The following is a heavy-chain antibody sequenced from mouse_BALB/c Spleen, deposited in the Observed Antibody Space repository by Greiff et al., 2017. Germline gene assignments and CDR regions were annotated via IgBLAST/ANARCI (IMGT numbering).Heavy chain of an antibody. CDR1: GFTFSSFG. V-gene: IGHV5-17*02. CDR3: ARSGITTVTFDY. CDR2: ISSGSSTI. Sequence: EVKLVESGGGLVQPGGSRKLSCAASGFTFSSFGMHWVRQAPEKGLEWVAYISSGSSTIYYADTVKGRFTISRDNPKNTLFLQMTSLRSEDTAMYYCARSGITTVTFDYWGQGTTLTVSS. J-gene: IGHJ2*01. D-gene: IGHD1-1*01.